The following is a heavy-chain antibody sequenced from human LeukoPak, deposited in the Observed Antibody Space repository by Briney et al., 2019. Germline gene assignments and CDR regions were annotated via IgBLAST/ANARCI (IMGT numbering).Heavy chain of an antibody. CDR3: ARDLSERYSIDH. V-gene: IGHV3-30-3*01. CDR2: ISYDGSTI. J-gene: IGHJ4*02. Sequence: GSLRLSCAASGFTFSSYAMSWVRQAPGKGLEWVAFISYDGSTIYYADSVKGRLYISRDNSKNTLYVQMNSLRPEDTAVYYCARDLSERYSIDHWGQGTLVTVPS. D-gene: IGHD2-15*01. CDR1: GFTFSSYA.